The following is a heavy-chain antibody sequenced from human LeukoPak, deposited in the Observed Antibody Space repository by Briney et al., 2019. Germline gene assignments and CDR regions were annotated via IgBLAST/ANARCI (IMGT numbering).Heavy chain of an antibody. CDR3: ARRVFYYYYYMDV. D-gene: IGHD3-16*01. CDR1: GGSISSSSYY. Sequence: NPSETLSLTCTVSGGSISSSSYYWGWIRQPPGKGLEWIGSIYYSGSTYYNPSLKSRVTISVATSKNQFSLKLSSVTAADTAVYYCARRVFYYYYYMDVWGKGTTVTVSS. CDR2: IYYSGST. V-gene: IGHV4-39*07. J-gene: IGHJ6*03.